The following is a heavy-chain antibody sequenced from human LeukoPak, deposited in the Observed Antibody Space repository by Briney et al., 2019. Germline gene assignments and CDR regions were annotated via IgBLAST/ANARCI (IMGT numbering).Heavy chain of an antibody. CDR2: INHSGST. D-gene: IGHD3-22*01. CDR1: GGSFSGYY. V-gene: IGHV4-34*01. CDR3: EVYYYDSSGYYFFDY. J-gene: IGHJ4*02. Sequence: PSETLSLTCAVYGGSFSGYYWSWIRQPPGKGLEWIGEINHSGSTNYNPSLKSRVTISVDTSKNQFSLKLSSVTAADTAVYYCEVYYYDSSGYYFFDYWSQGTLVTVSS.